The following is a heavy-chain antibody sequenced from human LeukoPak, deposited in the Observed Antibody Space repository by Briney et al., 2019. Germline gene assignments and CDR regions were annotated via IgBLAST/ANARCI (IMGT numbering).Heavy chain of an antibody. CDR3: ATRGTTATKYFEH. CDR1: GFTFSSYV. V-gene: IGHV3-23*01. CDR2: ITSGGST. J-gene: IGHJ4*02. Sequence: PGGSLRLSCAASGFTFSSYVMSWVRQAPGKGLEWVSTITSGGSTYYADSVEGRFTISRDNSKNMLHLQMKSLRAEDTAVYYCATRGTTATKYFEHWGQGTLVTVSS. D-gene: IGHD1-1*01.